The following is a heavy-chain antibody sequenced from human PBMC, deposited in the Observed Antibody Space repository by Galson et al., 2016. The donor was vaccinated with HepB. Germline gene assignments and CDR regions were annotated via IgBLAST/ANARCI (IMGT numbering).Heavy chain of an antibody. Sequence: SLRLSCAASGFVFRAYAMNWVRQAPGKGLEWVSTITESGGGTHYADSVKGRFIISRDNPKNTLYPHMNSLRAEDTAVYYCTKGYGGNPADYWGQGTLVTVSS. V-gene: IGHV3-23*01. CDR2: ITESGGGT. D-gene: IGHD4-23*01. CDR1: GFVFRAYA. J-gene: IGHJ4*02. CDR3: TKGYGGNPADY.